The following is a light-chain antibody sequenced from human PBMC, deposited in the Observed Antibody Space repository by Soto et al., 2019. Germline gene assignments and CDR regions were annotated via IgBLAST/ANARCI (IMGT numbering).Light chain of an antibody. CDR2: ATS. V-gene: IGKV1-17*01. CDR3: QQYNILST. CDR1: QVIGYP. Sequence: DIQMTQSPSSLSASVGDTVTVTCRASQVIGYPYRGWYQQKVRRPPKRLIYATSTLQSGVPSRFSGSGSGTVFTLTISSLHPDDFATYYCQQYNILSTFGQGTKVDIK. J-gene: IGKJ1*01.